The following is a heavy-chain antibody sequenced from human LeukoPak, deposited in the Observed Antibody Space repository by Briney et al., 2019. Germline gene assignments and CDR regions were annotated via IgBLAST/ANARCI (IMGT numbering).Heavy chain of an antibody. CDR3: AKDSLTMVRSYGMDV. J-gene: IGHJ6*02. V-gene: IGHV3-11*04. D-gene: IGHD3-10*01. CDR2: ISSSGSTI. CDR1: GFTFSDYY. Sequence: PGGSLRLSCAASGFTFSDYYMSWIRQAPGKGLEWVSYISSSGSTIYYADSVKGRFTISRDNAKNSLYLQMNSLRAEDTAVYYRAKDSLTMVRSYGMDVWGQGTTVTVSS.